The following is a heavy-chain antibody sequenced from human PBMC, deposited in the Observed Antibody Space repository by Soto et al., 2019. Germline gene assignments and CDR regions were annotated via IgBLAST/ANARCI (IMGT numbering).Heavy chain of an antibody. Sequence: GESLKISCAASGFTFSDYYMSWIRQAPGKGLEWVSYISSSGSTIYYADSVKGRFTISRDNAKNSLYLQMNSLRAEDTAVYYCARFIAANWFDPWGQGTLVTVSS. CDR1: GFTFSDYY. CDR2: ISSSGSTI. V-gene: IGHV3-11*01. J-gene: IGHJ5*02. CDR3: ARFIAANWFDP. D-gene: IGHD6-13*01.